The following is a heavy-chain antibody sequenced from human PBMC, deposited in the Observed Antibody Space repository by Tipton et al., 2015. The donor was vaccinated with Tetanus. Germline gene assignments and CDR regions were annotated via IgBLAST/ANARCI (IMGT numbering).Heavy chain of an antibody. CDR1: GVSISSDDYY. Sequence: LRLSCTVSGVSISSDDYYWSWIRQSPGKGLEWIGYIYHSGSAYYKPSLKSRATISVDTSKNKFSLKLTSVTAADTAVYHCARAQRWLPYCYAMDVWGQGTTVTVSS. D-gene: IGHD3-22*01. V-gene: IGHV4-30-4*01. CDR2: IYHSGSA. J-gene: IGHJ6*02. CDR3: ARAQRWLPYCYAMDV.